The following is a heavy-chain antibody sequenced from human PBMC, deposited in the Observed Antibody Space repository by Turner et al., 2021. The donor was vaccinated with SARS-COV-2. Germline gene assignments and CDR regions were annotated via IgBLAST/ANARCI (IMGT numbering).Heavy chain of an antibody. J-gene: IGHJ4*01. CDR2: ISYDGSNK. Sequence: QVQLVESGGGVVQPGRSLRLSSAASGFTFSNYGMFWVRQAPGKGLEWVALISYDGSNKHYADSVKGRFTISRDNSKNTLFLQMYSLRAEDTAVYYCVKGGSGWSMEFDYWGHGTLVTVSS. CDR3: VKGGSGWSMEFDY. D-gene: IGHD6-19*01. CDR1: GFTFSNYG. V-gene: IGHV3-30*18.